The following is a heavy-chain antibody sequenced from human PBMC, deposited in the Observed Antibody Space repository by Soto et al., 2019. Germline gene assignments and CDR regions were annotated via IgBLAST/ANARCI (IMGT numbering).Heavy chain of an antibody. D-gene: IGHD6-13*01. CDR2: IVVGSGDT. CDR3: AAMIIAAVGTGHYYGMDV. J-gene: IGHJ6*02. Sequence: GASVKVSCKASGYTFTSYYMQWVRQARGQRLEWIGWIVVGSGDTNSAQKFQERVTITRDMSTSIAYIELSSLRSEDTAVYYCAAMIIAAVGTGHYYGMDVWGQGTTVTVSS. V-gene: IGHV1-58*02. CDR1: GYTFTSYY.